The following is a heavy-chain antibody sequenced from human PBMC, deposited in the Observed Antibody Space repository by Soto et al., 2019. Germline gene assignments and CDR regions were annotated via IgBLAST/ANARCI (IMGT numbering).Heavy chain of an antibody. V-gene: IGHV3-30-3*01. J-gene: IGHJ4*02. Sequence: GGSLRLSCAASGFTFSSYAMHWVRQAPGKGLEWVAVISYDGSNKYYADSVKGRFTISRDNSKNTLYLQMNSLRAEDTAVYYCAGIRLGFDYWGQGTLVTVSS. CDR3: AGIRLGFDY. D-gene: IGHD3-16*01. CDR2: ISYDGSNK. CDR1: GFTFSSYA.